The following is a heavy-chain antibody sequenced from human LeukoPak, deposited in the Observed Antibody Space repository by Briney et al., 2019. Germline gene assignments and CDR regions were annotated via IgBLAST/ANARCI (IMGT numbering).Heavy chain of an antibody. Sequence: SETLSLTCTVSGGSISSYYWSWIRQPPGKGLEWIGYIYYSGSTNYNPSLKSRVTISVDASKNQFSLKLSSVTAADTAVYYCARHRRDYYGSGRMYYFDYWGQGALVTVSS. V-gene: IGHV4-59*08. CDR2: IYYSGST. CDR1: GGSISSYY. J-gene: IGHJ4*02. D-gene: IGHD3-10*01. CDR3: ARHRRDYYGSGRMYYFDY.